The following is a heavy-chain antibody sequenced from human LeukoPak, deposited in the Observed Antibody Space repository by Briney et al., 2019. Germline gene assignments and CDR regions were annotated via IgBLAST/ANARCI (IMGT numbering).Heavy chain of an antibody. V-gene: IGHV3-23*01. CDR2: ISGSGGST. Sequence: QAGGSLRLSCAASGFTFSSYAMSWVRQAPGKGLEWVSAISGSGGSTYYADSVKGRFTISRDNSKNTLYLQMNSLRAEDTAVYYCAKDPVYSNYWDNWFDPWGQGTLVTVSS. D-gene: IGHD4-11*01. CDR1: GFTFSSYA. CDR3: AKDPVYSNYWDNWFDP. J-gene: IGHJ5*02.